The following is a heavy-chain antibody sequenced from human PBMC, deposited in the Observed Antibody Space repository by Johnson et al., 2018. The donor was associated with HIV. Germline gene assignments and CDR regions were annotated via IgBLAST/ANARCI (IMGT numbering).Heavy chain of an antibody. CDR3: AKGWIVGATNGEVDAVDI. J-gene: IGHJ3*02. V-gene: IGHV3-30*18. CDR1: GFTFSSYA. CDR2: ISYDGSSK. D-gene: IGHD1-26*01. Sequence: VQLVESGGGVVQPGRSLRLSCAASGFTFSSYAMHWVRQAPGKGLEWVAVISYDGSSKYYADSVKGRFTISRDNSKNTLYLQMNSLRAEDTSVYYCAKGWIVGATNGEVDAVDIWGQGTMFTVSS.